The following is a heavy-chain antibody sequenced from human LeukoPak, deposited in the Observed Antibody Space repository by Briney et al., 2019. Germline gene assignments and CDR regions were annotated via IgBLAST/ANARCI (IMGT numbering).Heavy chain of an antibody. CDR3: AGEIGYCSSTSCYGYFQH. V-gene: IGHV4-4*07. D-gene: IGHD2-2*01. Sequence: SSETLSLTCTVSGGSISSYYWSWIRQPAGKGLEWIGRTYTSGSINYNPSLKSRVTMSVDTSKNQFSLKPSSVTAADTAVYYCAGEIGYCSSTSCYGYFQHWGQGTLVTVSS. CDR2: TYTSGSI. J-gene: IGHJ1*01. CDR1: GGSISSYY.